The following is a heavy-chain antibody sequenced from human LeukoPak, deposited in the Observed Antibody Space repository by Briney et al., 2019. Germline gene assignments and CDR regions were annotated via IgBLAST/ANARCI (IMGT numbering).Heavy chain of an antibody. D-gene: IGHD5-18*01. CDR1: GGTFSSYA. V-gene: IGHV1-69*04. CDR3: AGGSVDTAMVSEYYFDY. CDR2: IIPIFGIA. Sequence: HVASVKVSCKASGGTFSSYAISWVRQAPGQGLEWMGRIIPIFGIANYAQKFQGRVTITADKSTSTAYMELSSLRSEDTAVYYCAGGSVDTAMVSEYYFDYWGQGALVTVSS. J-gene: IGHJ4*02.